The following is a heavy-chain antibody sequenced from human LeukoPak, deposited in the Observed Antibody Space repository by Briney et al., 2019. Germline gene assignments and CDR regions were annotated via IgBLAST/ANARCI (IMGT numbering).Heavy chain of an antibody. CDR3: ARRDDYVWGSYTNYFDY. V-gene: IGHV3-48*01. CDR2: ISSSSSTI. CDR1: GFTFSSDS. J-gene: IGHJ4*02. Sequence: GGSLRLSCAASGFTFSSDSMNWVRQAPGKGLEWVSYISSSSSTIYYADSVKGRFTISRDNAKNSLYLQMNSLRAEDTAVYYCARRDDYVWGSYTNYFDYWGQGTLVTVSS. D-gene: IGHD3-16*01.